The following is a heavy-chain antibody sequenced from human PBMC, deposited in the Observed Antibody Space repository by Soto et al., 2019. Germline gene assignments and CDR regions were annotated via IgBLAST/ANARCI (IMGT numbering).Heavy chain of an antibody. Sequence: QVHLVQSGAEVRKPGASVKVSCKASGYSFTSYGISWVRQAPGQGLEWMGWISTDNGNTNYAHNLQGRVSMTIDPSMSTAYMELWSLGSDDTAVYYCARDVPDTSLFFYYYGMDVWGQGTTVTVSS. D-gene: IGHD2-21*01. CDR1: GYSFTSYG. CDR2: ISTDNGNT. CDR3: ARDVPDTSLFFYYYGMDV. V-gene: IGHV1-18*01. J-gene: IGHJ6*02.